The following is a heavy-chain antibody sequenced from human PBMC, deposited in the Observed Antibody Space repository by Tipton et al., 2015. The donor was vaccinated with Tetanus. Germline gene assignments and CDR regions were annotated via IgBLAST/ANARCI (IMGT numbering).Heavy chain of an antibody. CDR1: GGSITSGTYY. Sequence: TLSLTCTVSGGSITSGTYYWGWIRQPPGKGLEWIGNIYYSGTTYYNSPLKSRVTISLDTSKNLFSLKMTSLTAADTAVYYCVRGNGGNCCHVDSWGRGTLVTVSS. D-gene: IGHD2-15*01. V-gene: IGHV4-39*01. J-gene: IGHJ4*02. CDR3: VRGNGGNCCHVDS. CDR2: IYYSGTT.